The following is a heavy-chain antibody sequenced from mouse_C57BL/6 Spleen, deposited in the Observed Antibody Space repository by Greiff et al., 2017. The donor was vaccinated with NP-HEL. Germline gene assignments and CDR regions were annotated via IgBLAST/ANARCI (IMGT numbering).Heavy chain of an antibody. Sequence: VQLKQSGPELVKPGASVKIPCKASGYTFTDYNMDWVKQSHGKSLEWIGDINPNNGGTIYNQKFKGKATLTVDKSSSTAYMELRSLTSEDTAVYYCARGEHSFAYWGQGTLVTVSA. CDR2: INPNNGGT. V-gene: IGHV1-18*01. CDR1: GYTFTDYN. J-gene: IGHJ3*01. CDR3: ARGEHSFAY.